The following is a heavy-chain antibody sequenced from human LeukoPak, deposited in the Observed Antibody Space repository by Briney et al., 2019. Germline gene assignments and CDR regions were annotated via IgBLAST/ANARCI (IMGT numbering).Heavy chain of an antibody. Sequence: GGTLRLSCAASGFTFSSYALSWVRQAPGTGLEWVSSLSGSGYNTYYADSVKGRFTISRDNSKNTVYLQMNSLRAEDTAVYYCAKDPYGTRYFDYWGQGTLVTVSS. V-gene: IGHV3-23*01. CDR1: GFTFSSYA. CDR2: LSGSGYNT. D-gene: IGHD2-2*01. CDR3: AKDPYGTRYFDY. J-gene: IGHJ4*02.